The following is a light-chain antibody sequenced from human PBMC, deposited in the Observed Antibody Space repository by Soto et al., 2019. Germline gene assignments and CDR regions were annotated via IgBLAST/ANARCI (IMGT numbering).Light chain of an antibody. V-gene: IGKV1-39*01. CDR3: QQSFSAPFT. Sequence: DMQMTQSPPSLSAYIGDRVTITCLASQSISSYLNWYQQKPGNAPKLLIYAAISLQSGVPSMFSGSGSGTDFTLTISSLQPADFATYYCQQSFSAPFTFGGGTKVDI. J-gene: IGKJ4*01. CDR1: QSISSY. CDR2: AAI.